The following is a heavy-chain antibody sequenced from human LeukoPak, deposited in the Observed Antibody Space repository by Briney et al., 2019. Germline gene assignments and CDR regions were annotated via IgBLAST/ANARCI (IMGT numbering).Heavy chain of an antibody. J-gene: IGHJ6*03. CDR2: IKSKTEGGTT. Sequence: GGSLRLSCAASGFTFDNAWMSWVRQAPGKGLEWVGRIKSKTEGGTTDYAAPVKGRFTISRDDSESTLYLQMNSLRAEDTAVYYCARDSAEHRRKGYYYDSSGYYRVGITRYYYYYYMGVWGKGTTVTVSS. V-gene: IGHV3-15*01. CDR1: GFTFDNAW. CDR3: ARDSAEHRRKGYYYDSSGYYRVGITRYYYYYYMGV. D-gene: IGHD3-22*01.